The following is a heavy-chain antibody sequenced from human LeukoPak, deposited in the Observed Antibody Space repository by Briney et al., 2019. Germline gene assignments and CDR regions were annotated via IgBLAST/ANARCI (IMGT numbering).Heavy chain of an antibody. CDR1: GGSISSYY. CDR3: ARHAGSSYFGLDY. V-gene: IGHV4-59*08. J-gene: IGHJ4*02. CDR2: IYNSGST. D-gene: IGHD1-26*01. Sequence: PSETLSLTCTVSGGSISSYYWSWIRQPPGKGLEGSGYIYNSGSTNYNPSLKSRVTISVDTSKNQSSLKLSSVTAADTAVYYCARHAGSSYFGLDYWGQGTLVTVSS.